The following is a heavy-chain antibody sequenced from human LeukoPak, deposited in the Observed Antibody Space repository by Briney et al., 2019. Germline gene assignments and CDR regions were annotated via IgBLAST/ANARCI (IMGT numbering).Heavy chain of an antibody. V-gene: IGHV4-34*12. CDR3: ARRGRRKIWFGELLSYYYMDV. CDR1: GGSFSDYY. J-gene: IGHJ6*03. D-gene: IGHD3-10*01. Sequence: PSETLSLTCAVYGGSFSDYYWSWIRQPPGKGLEWIGEIIHSGSTNYNPSLKSRVTISVDTSKNQFSLKLRSVTAADTAVYYCARRGRRKIWFGELLSYYYMDVWGKGTTVTISS. CDR2: IIHSGST.